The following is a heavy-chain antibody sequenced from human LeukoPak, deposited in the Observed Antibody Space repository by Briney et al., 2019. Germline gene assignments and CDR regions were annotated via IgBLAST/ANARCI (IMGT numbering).Heavy chain of an antibody. Sequence: GGSLRLSCAASGFTFSSYSMNWVRQAPGKGLEWVSSISSSSSYIYYADSVKGRFTISRDNAKNSLYLQMNSLRAEDTAVYYCARDASSGYPPEYFQHWGQGTLVTVSS. V-gene: IGHV3-21*01. CDR2: ISSSSSYI. J-gene: IGHJ1*01. CDR3: ARDASSGYPPEYFQH. D-gene: IGHD3-22*01. CDR1: GFTFSSYS.